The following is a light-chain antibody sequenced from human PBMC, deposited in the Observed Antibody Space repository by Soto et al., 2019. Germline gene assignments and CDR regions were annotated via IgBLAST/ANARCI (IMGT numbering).Light chain of an antibody. V-gene: IGLV2-8*01. J-gene: IGLJ3*02. Sequence: QSALTQPPSASGSPGQSVTISCTGTSSDVGGYNYVSRYQQHPGKAPKLIIYDVTKRPSGVPDRFSGSKSGNTASLTVSGLQAEDEADYFCNSYAGSDNYVLFGGGTKVTVL. CDR3: NSYAGSDNYVL. CDR1: SSDVGGYNY. CDR2: DVT.